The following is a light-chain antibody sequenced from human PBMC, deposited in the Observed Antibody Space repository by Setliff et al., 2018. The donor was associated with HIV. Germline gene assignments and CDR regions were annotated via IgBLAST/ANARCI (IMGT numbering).Light chain of an antibody. J-gene: IGLJ1*01. V-gene: IGLV3-21*03. Sequence: SYELTQPPSVSVAPGKTARITCGGNNVGGKSVHWYQQKPGLAPVLVVYDDSDRPSGIPERFSGSNSGNTATLTISRVEAGDEADYYCQVWDYSGHPYGFGSGTKVTVL. CDR3: QVWDYSGHPYG. CDR2: DDS. CDR1: NVGGKS.